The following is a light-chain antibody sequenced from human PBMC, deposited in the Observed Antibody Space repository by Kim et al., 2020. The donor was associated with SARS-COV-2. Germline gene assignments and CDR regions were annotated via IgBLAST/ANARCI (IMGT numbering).Light chain of an antibody. Sequence: LSPGQRATLSCRASQSISNDLAWYQQKPGKAPRLFIYAASNRATGIPARFIGSGSGTVFTLTVSSLEPEDSAIYYCQQRNKWPRTFGQGTKVDIK. J-gene: IGKJ1*01. CDR1: QSISND. CDR2: AAS. V-gene: IGKV3-11*01. CDR3: QQRNKWPRT.